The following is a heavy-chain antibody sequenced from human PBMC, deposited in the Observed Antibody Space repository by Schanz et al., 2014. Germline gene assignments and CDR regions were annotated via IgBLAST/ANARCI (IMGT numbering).Heavy chain of an antibody. D-gene: IGHD6-13*01. J-gene: IGHJ4*02. CDR3: VSQTGSPNY. CDR1: TFTFSSDW. Sequence: EVQLLESGGGLVQPGGSLRLSCAASTFTFSSDWMSWVRQAPGKGLEWVSRINWSDGGSTGYADSVRGRFTISRDNAKRSLFLQMNSLRVEDTAVYFCVSQTGSPNYWGQGTLVTVSS. CDR2: INWSDGGST. V-gene: IGHV3-20*04.